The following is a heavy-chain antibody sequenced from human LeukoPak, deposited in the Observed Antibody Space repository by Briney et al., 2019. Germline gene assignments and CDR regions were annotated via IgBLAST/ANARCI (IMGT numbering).Heavy chain of an antibody. D-gene: IGHD5-12*01. V-gene: IGHV4-30-2*01. CDR1: GGSISSGGYS. J-gene: IGHJ5*02. CDR3: ARGWNSGYDYNWFDP. Sequence: SETLSLTCAVSGGSISSGGYSWSWLRQPPGKGLEWIGYIYHSGSTYYNPSLKSRVTISVDRSKNQFSLKLSSVTAADTAVYYCARGWNSGYDYNWFDPWGQGTLVTVSS. CDR2: IYHSGST.